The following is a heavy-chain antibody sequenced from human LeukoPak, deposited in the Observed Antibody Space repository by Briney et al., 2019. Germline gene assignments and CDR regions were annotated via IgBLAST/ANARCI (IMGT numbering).Heavy chain of an antibody. CDR1: GYSISSGYY. V-gene: IGHV4-38-2*02. Sequence: PSETLSLTCTVSGYSISSGYYWSWIRQPPGKGLEWIGYIYHSGTSNYNPSLQSRVAMSVDTSKNQISLKVRSVTSADTAVYYCARVNSSGWGSYYYYYMDVWGKGTTVTISS. CDR2: IYHSGTS. CDR3: ARVNSSGWGSYYYYYMDV. D-gene: IGHD6-19*01. J-gene: IGHJ6*03.